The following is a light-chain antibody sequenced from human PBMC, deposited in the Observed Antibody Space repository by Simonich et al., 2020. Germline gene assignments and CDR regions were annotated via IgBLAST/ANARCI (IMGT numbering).Light chain of an antibody. Sequence: QSALTQPASVSGSPVQSITISCTGTSSDVGVYNYCSWYQQPPSKAPKLMIYDVRKRPSGVSNRVSGAKSGNTASLTISGLQAEDEADYYCSSYTSSSTLVFGGGTKLTVL. V-gene: IGLV2-14*01. CDR2: DVR. CDR1: SSDVGVYNY. J-gene: IGLJ2*01. CDR3: SSYTSSSTLV.